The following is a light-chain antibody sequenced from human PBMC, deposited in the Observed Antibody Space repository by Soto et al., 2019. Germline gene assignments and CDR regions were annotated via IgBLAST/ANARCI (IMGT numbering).Light chain of an antibody. V-gene: IGKV3-20*01. CDR3: QQYGTSPRT. J-gene: IGKJ1*01. CDR2: GAS. Sequence: IGMSQSPATVSVSPGERATLSCRASQSVSSSCLAWYQQKPGQAPRLLIYGASNRAAGIPDRFSGSGSGTDFTLTIGRLEPEDFAVYYCQQYGTSPRTFGQGTKVDIK. CDR1: QSVSSSC.